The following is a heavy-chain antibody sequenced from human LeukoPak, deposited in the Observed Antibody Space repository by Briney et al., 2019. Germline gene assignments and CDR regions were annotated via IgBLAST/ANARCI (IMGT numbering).Heavy chain of an antibody. CDR2: ISSSGSTI. V-gene: IGHV3-48*03. D-gene: IGHD3-9*01. CDR3: AKDPYDILTGFDY. Sequence: GGSLRLSCAASGFTFSSYEMSWVRQAPGMGLEWVSYISSSGSTIYYADSVKGRFTISRDNAKNSLYLQMNSLRAEDTALYYCAKDPYDILTGFDYWGQGTLVTVSS. J-gene: IGHJ4*02. CDR1: GFTFSSYE.